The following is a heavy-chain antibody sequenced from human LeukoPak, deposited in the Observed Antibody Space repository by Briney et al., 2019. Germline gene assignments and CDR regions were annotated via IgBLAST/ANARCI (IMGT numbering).Heavy chain of an antibody. V-gene: IGHV3-7*01. J-gene: IGHJ3*02. D-gene: IGHD3-3*01. CDR3: ARDLNDFWSGKDAFDI. CDR2: IKQDGSEK. CDR1: GFTFNNYW. Sequence: GGSLRLSCAASGFTFNNYWMNWVRQAPGKGLEWEANIKQDGSEKYYVDSVKGRFTISRDNAKNSLYLQMNSLRAEDTAVYYCARDLNDFWSGKDAFDIWGQGTMVTVSS.